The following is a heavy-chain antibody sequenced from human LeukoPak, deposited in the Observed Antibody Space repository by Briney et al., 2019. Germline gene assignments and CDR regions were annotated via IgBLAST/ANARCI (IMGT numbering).Heavy chain of an antibody. CDR1: GFTFITYA. D-gene: IGHD1-26*01. V-gene: IGHV3-23*01. Sequence: GGSLRLSCAASGFTFITYAMSWVRQAPGKGLQLVSRISESGDSTYSADSVKGRFTTSRDNSKNTLYLQMKSLGAEDTAVCYCADGIFFLGTFDFWGHGTMVTVSS. J-gene: IGHJ3*01. CDR3: ADGIFFLGTFDF. CDR2: ISESGDST.